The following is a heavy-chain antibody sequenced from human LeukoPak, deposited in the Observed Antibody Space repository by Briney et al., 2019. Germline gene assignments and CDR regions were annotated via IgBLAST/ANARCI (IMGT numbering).Heavy chain of an antibody. D-gene: IGHD6-13*01. Sequence: GRSLRLSCAASGFTFSSYGMHWVRQAPGKGLEWVAVIWYDGSNKYYADSVKGRFTISRDSSKNTLYLQMNSLRAEDTAVYYCARGALWAAAGSPTWGQGTLVTVSS. CDR2: IWYDGSNK. CDR1: GFTFSSYG. J-gene: IGHJ5*02. CDR3: ARGALWAAAGSPT. V-gene: IGHV3-33*01.